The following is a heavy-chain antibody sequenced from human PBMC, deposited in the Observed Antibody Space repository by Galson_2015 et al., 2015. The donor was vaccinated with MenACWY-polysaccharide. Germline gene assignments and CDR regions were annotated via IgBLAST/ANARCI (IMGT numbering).Heavy chain of an antibody. CDR3: AKDLHPKKSSWPDYYGMDV. CDR2: ISSGGGLT. V-gene: IGHV3-23*01. D-gene: IGHD2-15*01. J-gene: IGHJ6*02. CDR1: GFTFNTFG. Sequence: SLRLSCAASGFTFNTFGMNWVRQAPGKGLEWVSSISSGGGLTYYGDSVKGRFTMSRDNGKNTVYLQMDSLSAEDTAVYYCAKDLHPKKSSWPDYYGMDVWGQGTPVTVSS.